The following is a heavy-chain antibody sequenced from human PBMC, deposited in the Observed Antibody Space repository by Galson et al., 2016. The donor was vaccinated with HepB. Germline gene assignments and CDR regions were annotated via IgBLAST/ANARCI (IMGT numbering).Heavy chain of an antibody. Sequence: SETMSLTCAVYGASITDSNWWTWVRQVPEKGLEWIGEIYHTGTSNNNPFLNSRFTLSVDKSRNQFSLNVTSVTAADTAVYYCARAAIIPGARMVCDPWGQGILVTVSS. CDR1: GASITDSNW. J-gene: IGHJ5*02. V-gene: IGHV4-4*02. CDR3: ARAAIIPGARMVCDP. CDR2: IYHTGTS. D-gene: IGHD2-2*01.